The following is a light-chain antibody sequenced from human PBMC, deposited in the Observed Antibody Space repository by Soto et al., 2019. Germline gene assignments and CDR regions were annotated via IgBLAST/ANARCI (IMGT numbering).Light chain of an antibody. V-gene: IGKV3-15*01. J-gene: IGKJ1*01. CDR2: GAS. CDR1: QSVSSN. CDR3: QHYNNWPSWT. Sequence: IVMTQSPATLSVSPGERATLSCRASQSVSSNLAWYQQKPGQAPRLLIYGASTRATGIPARFSGSGSGTEFTLTISSLQSEDFAVYYCQHYNNWPSWTFGQGTKVDI.